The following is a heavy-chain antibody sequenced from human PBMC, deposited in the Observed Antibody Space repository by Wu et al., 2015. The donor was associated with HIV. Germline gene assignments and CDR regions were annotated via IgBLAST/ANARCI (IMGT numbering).Heavy chain of an antibody. Sequence: QVQLVQSGAEVKKPGASVKVSCKASGYTFTGYYMHWVRQAPGQGLEWMGWINPNSGGTNYAQKFQGRVTMTRDTSISTAYMELSRLRSDDTAVYYCATGGKVVVTASQVLGRDFQHWGQGHPGHRLL. CDR1: GYTFTGYY. D-gene: IGHD2-21*02. CDR2: INPNSGGT. CDR3: ATGGKVVVTASQVLGRDFQH. J-gene: IGHJ1*01. V-gene: IGHV1-2*02.